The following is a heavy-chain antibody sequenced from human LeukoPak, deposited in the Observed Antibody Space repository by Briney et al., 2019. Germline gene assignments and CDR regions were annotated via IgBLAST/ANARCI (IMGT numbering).Heavy chain of an antibody. V-gene: IGHV3-74*03. J-gene: IGHJ6*04. Sequence: GGSLRLSCAASGFTFSRYSMNWVRQAPGKGLVWVSRMSSDGRNTVYADSVKGRFTISRDNAKNTLYLQMNSLRAEDTALYFCAREVTTIGSYYFDAWGKGTTVTISS. CDR3: AREVTTIGSYYFDA. CDR1: GFTFSRYS. D-gene: IGHD4-17*01. CDR2: MSSDGRNT.